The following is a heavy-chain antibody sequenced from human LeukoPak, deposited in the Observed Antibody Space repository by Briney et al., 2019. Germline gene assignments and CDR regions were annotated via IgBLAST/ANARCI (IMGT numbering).Heavy chain of an antibody. CDR1: GGSISSGGYY. J-gene: IGHJ4*02. V-gene: IGHV4-30-2*01. D-gene: IGHD3-10*01. Sequence: PSETLSLTCTVSGGSISSGGYYWSWIRQPPGKGLEWIGYIYHSGSTYYNPSLKSRVTISVDTSKNQFSLKLSSVTAADTAVYYCARLPPGGVRGVPWGQGTLVTVSS. CDR3: ARLPPGGVRGVP. CDR2: IYHSGST.